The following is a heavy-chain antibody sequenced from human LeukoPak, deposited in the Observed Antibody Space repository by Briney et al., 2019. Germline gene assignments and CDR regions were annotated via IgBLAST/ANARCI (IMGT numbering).Heavy chain of an antibody. CDR2: ISGGGGTT. V-gene: IGHV3-23*01. CDR3: AKDSPWYDSSTYYYFDY. CDR1: GFTFSSYA. J-gene: IGHJ4*02. D-gene: IGHD3-22*01. Sequence: GGSLRLSCAASGFTFSSYAMSWVRQAPGKGLEWVSAISGGGGTTYYADSVKGRFTISRDNSKDTLYLQMSGLRAEDTAVYFCAKDSPWYDSSTYYYFDYWGQGTLVTVSS.